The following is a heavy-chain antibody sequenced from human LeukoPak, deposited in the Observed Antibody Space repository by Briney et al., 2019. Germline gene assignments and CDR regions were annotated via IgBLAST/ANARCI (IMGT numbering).Heavy chain of an antibody. D-gene: IGHD3-10*01. J-gene: IGHJ4*02. Sequence: PSETLSLTCTVSGGSISSYYWSWIRQPPGKGLEWIGYIYYSGSTNYNPSLKSRVTISVDTSRNQFSLKLSSVTAADTAVYYCARDNGSGSYTFGYWGQGTLVTVSS. CDR3: ARDNGSGSYTFGY. CDR1: GGSISSYY. V-gene: IGHV4-59*08. CDR2: IYYSGST.